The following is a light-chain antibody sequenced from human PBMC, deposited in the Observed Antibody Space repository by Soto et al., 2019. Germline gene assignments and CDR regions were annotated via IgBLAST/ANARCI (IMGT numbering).Light chain of an antibody. CDR2: DVC. V-gene: IGLV2-14*03. J-gene: IGLJ1*01. CDR1: SSDVGGYNY. Sequence: QSVLTQPASVSGSPGQSITISCTGRSSDVGGYNYVSWYQHHPGKAPKLIIYDVCNRPSGVSNRFSGSKSGNTASLTISGLQAEDEADYHCSSYTVTNALYVFGTGTKLTVL. CDR3: SSYTVTNALYV.